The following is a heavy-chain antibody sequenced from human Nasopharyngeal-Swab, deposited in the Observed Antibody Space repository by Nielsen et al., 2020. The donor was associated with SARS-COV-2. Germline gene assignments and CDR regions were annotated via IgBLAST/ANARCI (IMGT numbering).Heavy chain of an antibody. CDR2: IKQDGTLK. V-gene: IGHV3-7*03. CDR1: GFTFSDYW. CDR3: VRHGGYIASDAFDI. D-gene: IGHD2-15*01. J-gene: IGHJ3*02. Sequence: GESLKISCGGSGFTFSDYWMSWVRQSPEKGLEWVANIKQDGTLKSYVDSVKGRFIISRDNAKNSLDLQMNSLRVEDTAVYYCVRHGGYIASDAFDIWGQGTMVTVSS.